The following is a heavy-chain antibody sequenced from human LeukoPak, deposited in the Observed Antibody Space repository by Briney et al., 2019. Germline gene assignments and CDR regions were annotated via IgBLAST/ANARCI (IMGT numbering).Heavy chain of an antibody. Sequence: GGSLRLSCAASGLTFSSYGMHWVRQAPGKGLEWVAFIRYDGSNKYYADSVKGRFTISRDNSKNTLYLQMNSLRAEDTAVYYCAGGYGSGSYYNQFDYWGQGTLVTVSS. D-gene: IGHD3-10*01. CDR3: AGGYGSGSYYNQFDY. V-gene: IGHV3-30*02. CDR1: GLTFSSYG. J-gene: IGHJ4*02. CDR2: IRYDGSNK.